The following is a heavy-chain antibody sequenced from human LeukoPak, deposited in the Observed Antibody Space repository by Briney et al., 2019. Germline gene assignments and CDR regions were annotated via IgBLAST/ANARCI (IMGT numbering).Heavy chain of an antibody. CDR1: GYNFDRYG. D-gene: IGHD6-13*01. CDR3: ARDWKGSSWLRRAPIDY. J-gene: IGHJ4*02. V-gene: IGHV1-18*04. CDR2: ISTYNGNT. Sequence: ASVKVPCKGSGYNFDRYGVNWVRQAPGQGLEWVGWISTYNGNTFYAQKFEGRVTMTTDTSTNTVYMDLRSLRSDDTAVYYCARDWKGSSWLRRAPIDYWGQGTLVTVSS.